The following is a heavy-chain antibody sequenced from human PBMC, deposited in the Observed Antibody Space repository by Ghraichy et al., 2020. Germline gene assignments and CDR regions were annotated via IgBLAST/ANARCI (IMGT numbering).Heavy chain of an antibody. J-gene: IGHJ4*02. CDR1: GGSISSGGYY. CDR3: ARAGYDFWSGSYYFDY. V-gene: IGHV4-31*03. Sequence: SETLSLTCTVSGGSISSGGYYWSWIRQHPGKGLEWIGYIYYSGSTYYNPSLKSRVTISVDTSKNQFSLKLSSVTAADTAVYYCARAGYDFWSGSYYFDYWGQGTLVTVSS. D-gene: IGHD3-3*01. CDR2: IYYSGST.